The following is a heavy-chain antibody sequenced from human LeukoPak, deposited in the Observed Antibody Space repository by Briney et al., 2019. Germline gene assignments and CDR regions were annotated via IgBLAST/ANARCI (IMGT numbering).Heavy chain of an antibody. Sequence: SETLSLTCTVSGGSISSYYWSWIRQPPGKGLEWIGYIYYSGSTNYNPSLKSRVTISVDTSKNQFSLKLSSVTAADTAVYYCARDHDYGDYYAIDYWGQGTLVTVSS. V-gene: IGHV4-59*01. D-gene: IGHD4-17*01. CDR2: IYYSGST. CDR3: ARDHDYGDYYAIDY. J-gene: IGHJ4*02. CDR1: GGSISSYY.